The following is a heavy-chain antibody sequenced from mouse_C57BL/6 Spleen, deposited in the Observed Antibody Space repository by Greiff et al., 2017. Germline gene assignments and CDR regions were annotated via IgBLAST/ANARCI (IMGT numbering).Heavy chain of an antibody. J-gene: IGHJ3*01. CDR3: ARDWEITTVVACPAY. Sequence: EVKLQESGPVLVKPWASVKMSCKASGYTFTDYYMNWVKQSHGKSLEWIGVINPYNGGTSYNQKFKGKATLTVDKSSSTAYMELNSLTSEDSAVYYCARDWEITTVVACPAYWGQGTLVTVSA. CDR1: GYTFTDYY. CDR2: INPYNGGT. V-gene: IGHV1-19*01. D-gene: IGHD1-1*01.